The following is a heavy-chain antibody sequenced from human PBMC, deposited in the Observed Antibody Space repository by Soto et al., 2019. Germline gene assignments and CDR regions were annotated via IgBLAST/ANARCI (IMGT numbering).Heavy chain of an antibody. CDR2: IIPIYGTA. Sequence: ASVKVSCKASGGTFSSYAISWVRQAPGQGLEWMGGIIPIYGTANYAQKFQGRVTITRDESTSTAYMELSSLRSEDTAVYYCAREEGLYSSSSNYYYYFGMDVWGQGTTVTVSS. V-gene: IGHV1-69*05. D-gene: IGHD6-6*01. J-gene: IGHJ6*02. CDR3: AREEGLYSSSSNYYYYFGMDV. CDR1: GGTFSSYA.